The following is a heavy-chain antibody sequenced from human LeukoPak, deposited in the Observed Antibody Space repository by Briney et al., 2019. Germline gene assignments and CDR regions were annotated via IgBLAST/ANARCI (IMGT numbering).Heavy chain of an antibody. CDR3: ANHLACGSTSCPPFDD. D-gene: IGHD2-2*01. J-gene: IGHJ4*02. CDR1: GFTLSSYS. V-gene: IGHV3-21*01. Sequence: GGSLRLSCAASGFTLSSYSMSWVRQAPGKGLEWGSSISDNSYWNYYADSVEGRFFISRDNAKNSLYLQMNSRRAEDTAVYYCANHLACGSTSCPPFDDWGQGTLVTVSS. CDR2: ISDNSYWN.